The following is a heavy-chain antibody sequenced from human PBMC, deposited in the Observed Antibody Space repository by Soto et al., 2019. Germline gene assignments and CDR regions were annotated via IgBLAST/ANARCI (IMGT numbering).Heavy chain of an antibody. CDR1: GFTFSIYA. V-gene: IGHV3-23*02. CDR2: ISGSGGST. D-gene: IGHD1-1*01. J-gene: IGHJ4*02. CDR3: ARAPGEPVLDY. Sequence: PGGSLGICCAACGFTFSIYAMSWVGQAPGKGLELVPAISGSGGSTYYGDSVKGRFTISRDNSKNTLYLQMNSLRAKDTAVYYCARAPGEPVLDYWGQGTMVTVSS.